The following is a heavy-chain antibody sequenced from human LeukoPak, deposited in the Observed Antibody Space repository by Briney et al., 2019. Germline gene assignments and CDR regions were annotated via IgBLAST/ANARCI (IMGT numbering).Heavy chain of an antibody. V-gene: IGHV3-30*01. CDR3: ARGSNAVAGTTYYYYMDV. CDR2: ISYDGSNK. J-gene: IGHJ6*03. CDR1: GFTFSSYA. D-gene: IGHD6-19*01. Sequence: GGSLRLSCAASGFTFSSYAMHWVRQAPGEGLEWVAVISYDGSNKYYADSVKGRFTISRDNSKNTLYLQMDSLRAEDTAVYYCARGSNAVAGTTYYYYMDVWGKGTTVTVSS.